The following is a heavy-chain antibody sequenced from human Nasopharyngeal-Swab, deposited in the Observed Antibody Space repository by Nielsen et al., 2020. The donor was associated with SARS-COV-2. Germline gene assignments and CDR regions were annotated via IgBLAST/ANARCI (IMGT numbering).Heavy chain of an antibody. J-gene: IGHJ5*02. V-gene: IGHV3-30*04. CDR2: ISYDGSNK. Sequence: WIRQPPGKGLEWVAVISYDGSNKYYADSVKGRFTISRDNSKNTLYLQMNSLRAEDTAVYYCAKALREGSWGQGTLVTVSS. CDR3: AKALREGS.